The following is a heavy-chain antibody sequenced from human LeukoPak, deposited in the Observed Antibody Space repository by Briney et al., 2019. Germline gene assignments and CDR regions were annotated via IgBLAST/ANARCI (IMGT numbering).Heavy chain of an antibody. Sequence: GGSLSLSCAASGFTFSSYWMHWVRQAPGKGLVWVSRINSDGSSTSYADSVKGRFTISRDNAKNTLYLQMSSLRDEDTAGYYCAKVANYYYGSESYYFFEHWGQGTPVTASS. CDR2: INSDGSST. V-gene: IGHV3-74*01. J-gene: IGHJ4*02. D-gene: IGHD3-10*01. CDR1: GFTFSSYW. CDR3: AKVANYYYGSESYYFFEH.